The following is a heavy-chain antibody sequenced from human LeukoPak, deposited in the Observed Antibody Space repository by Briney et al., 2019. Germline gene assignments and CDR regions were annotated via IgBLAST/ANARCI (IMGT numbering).Heavy chain of an antibody. J-gene: IGHJ3*02. CDR1: GGSISSSSYY. CDR2: IYYSGST. Sequence: PSETLSLTCTVSGGSISSSSYYWGWIRQPPGKGLEWVGSIYYSGSTYYNPSLKSRVTISVDTSKNQFSLKLSSVTAADTAVYYCARDRLDYGEGMRAFDIWGQGTMVTVSS. V-gene: IGHV4-39*07. CDR3: ARDRLDYGEGMRAFDI. D-gene: IGHD4-17*01.